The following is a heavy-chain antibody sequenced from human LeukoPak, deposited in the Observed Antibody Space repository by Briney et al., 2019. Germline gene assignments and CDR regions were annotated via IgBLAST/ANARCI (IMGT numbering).Heavy chain of an antibody. CDR2: INHSGST. CDR3: ASPGGGPTDY. D-gene: IGHD3-16*01. J-gene: IGHJ4*02. CDR1: GGSFSGYY. Sequence: KPSETLSLTCAVYGGSFSGYYWSWIRQPPGKGLEWIGEINHSGSTNYNPSLKSRVTMSVDTSKNQFSLKLSSVTAADTAVYYCASPGGGPTDYWGQGTLVTVSS. V-gene: IGHV4-34*01.